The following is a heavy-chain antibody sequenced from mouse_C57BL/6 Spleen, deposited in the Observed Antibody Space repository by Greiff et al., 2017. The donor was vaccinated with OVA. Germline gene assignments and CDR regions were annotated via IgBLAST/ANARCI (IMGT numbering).Heavy chain of an antibody. CDR1: GYTFTSYW. V-gene: IGHV1-52*01. D-gene: IGHD1-1*01. CDR3: ARGRITTVDY. CDR2: IDPSDSET. Sequence: QVQLQQPGAELVRPGSSVKLSCKASGYTFTSYWMHWVKQRPIQGLEWIGNIDPSDSETNYNQKFKDKATLTVDKSSSTAYMQLSSLTSEDSAVYYCARGRITTVDYWGQGTTLTVSS. J-gene: IGHJ2*01.